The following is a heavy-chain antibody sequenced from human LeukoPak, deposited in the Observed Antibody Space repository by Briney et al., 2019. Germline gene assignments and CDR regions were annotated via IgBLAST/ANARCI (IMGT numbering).Heavy chain of an antibody. CDR2: IKEDGSEK. J-gene: IGHJ6*04. V-gene: IGHV3-7*01. Sequence: GGSLRLSCEASGFRFRNHWMNWVRQAPGKGLEWVANIKEDGSEKYYVDSVKGRFTISRDNAKNSLFLQMNSLRADDTAVYYCAELGITMIGGVWGKGTTVTISS. D-gene: IGHD3-10*02. CDR1: GFRFRNHW. CDR3: AELGITMIGGV.